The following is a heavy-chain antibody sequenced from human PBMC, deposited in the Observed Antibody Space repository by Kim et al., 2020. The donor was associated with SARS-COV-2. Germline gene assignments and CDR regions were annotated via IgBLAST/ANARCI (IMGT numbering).Heavy chain of an antibody. V-gene: IGHV4-59*01. Sequence: PSLKSRVTISVDTSKNQFSLKLSSVTAADTAVYYCARDQGLRWSQSFDYWGQGTLVTVSS. D-gene: IGHD4-17*01. J-gene: IGHJ4*02. CDR3: ARDQGLRWSQSFDY.